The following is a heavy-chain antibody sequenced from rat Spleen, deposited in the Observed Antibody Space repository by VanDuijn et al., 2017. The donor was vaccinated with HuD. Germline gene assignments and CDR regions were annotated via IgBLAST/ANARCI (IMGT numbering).Heavy chain of an antibody. Sequence: EVQLVATGGGLVHPGDSLKLSCVASGFTFSSYWMFWIRQAPGEGLEWLSSISPDVGSTYYPDSMKGRLTIFRDNADNTVYRKMNSLRYENTSTYYCARLKGFDGTYYYPYYCDYWGQGVMATVSS. J-gene: IGHJ2*01. CDR2: ISPDVGST. CDR3: ARLKGFDGTYYYPYYCDY. D-gene: IGHD1-12*02. V-gene: IGHV5-58*01. CDR1: GFTFSSYW.